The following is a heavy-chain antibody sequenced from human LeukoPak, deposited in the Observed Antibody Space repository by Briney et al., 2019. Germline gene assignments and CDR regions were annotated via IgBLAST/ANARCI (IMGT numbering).Heavy chain of an antibody. CDR1: GGSISSSSYY. D-gene: IGHD6-13*01. CDR2: IYYSGST. CDR3: ARVGSSSWYVFDYFDY. Sequence: SETLSLTCPVSGGSISSSSYYWGWIRQPPGKGLEWIGSIYYSGSTYYNPSLKSRVTISVDTSKSQFSLKLSSVTAADTAVYYCARVGSSSWYVFDYFDYWGQGTLVTVSS. J-gene: IGHJ4*02. V-gene: IGHV4-39*07.